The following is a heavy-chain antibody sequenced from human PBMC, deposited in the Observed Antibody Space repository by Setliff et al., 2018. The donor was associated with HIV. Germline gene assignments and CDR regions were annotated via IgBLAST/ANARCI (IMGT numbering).Heavy chain of an antibody. CDR3: ARVDSSTPRAVVI. CDR1: GVSTSSSSYY. CDR2: IFYNGNT. D-gene: IGHD5-12*01. Sequence: SETLSLTCTVSGVSTSSSSYYWGWIRQPPGKGLDWIGYIFYNGNTYYSPALKSRVTISIDTSRNRFSLRLSSVTAADSAVYYCARVDSSTPRAVVIWGQGTMVTVSS. V-gene: IGHV4-39*02. J-gene: IGHJ3*02.